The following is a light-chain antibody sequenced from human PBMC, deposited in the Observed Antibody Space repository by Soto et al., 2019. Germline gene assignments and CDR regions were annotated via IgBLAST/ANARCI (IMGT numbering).Light chain of an antibody. V-gene: IGKV3-15*01. CDR1: QSVSNN. Sequence: EIILTQSPATLSVSPLERATLXRRASQSVSNNLAWYQQKPGQAPRLLIYGASTRANDIPARFSGSGSGTEFTLTIRSLQSEDIAVYYCQHYDNWPPWTFGQGTKVDNK. CDR3: QHYDNWPPWT. CDR2: GAS. J-gene: IGKJ1*01.